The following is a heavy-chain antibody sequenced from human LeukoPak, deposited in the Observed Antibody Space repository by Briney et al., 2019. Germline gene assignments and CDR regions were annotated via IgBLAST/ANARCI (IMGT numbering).Heavy chain of an antibody. D-gene: IGHD4-11*01. CDR3: ATALQTGYFDL. J-gene: IGHJ2*01. Sequence: SETLPLTCAVYGGSFSGYYWSWIRQPPGKGLEWIGEINHSGSTNYNPSLKSRVTISVDTSKNQFSLKLSSVTAADTAVYYCATALQTGYFDLWGRGTLVTVSS. V-gene: IGHV4-34*01. CDR1: GGSFSGYY. CDR2: INHSGST.